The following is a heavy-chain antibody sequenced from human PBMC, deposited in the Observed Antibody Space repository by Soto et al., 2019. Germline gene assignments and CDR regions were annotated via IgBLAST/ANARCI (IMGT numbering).Heavy chain of an antibody. CDR2: ISGSDDTT. CDR1: GFTFSSYA. V-gene: IGHV3-23*01. Sequence: EVQLLESGGGLVQPGGSLRLSCTASGFTFSSYAMSWVRQAPGKGLEWVAAISGSDDTTYYADSVKGRFTISRDNYKXTXSLQMNSLRAEDTAVYYCTKDSRVTMVRGVIIPPGYWGQGTLVTVSS. CDR3: TKDSRVTMVRGVIIPPGY. J-gene: IGHJ4*02. D-gene: IGHD3-10*01.